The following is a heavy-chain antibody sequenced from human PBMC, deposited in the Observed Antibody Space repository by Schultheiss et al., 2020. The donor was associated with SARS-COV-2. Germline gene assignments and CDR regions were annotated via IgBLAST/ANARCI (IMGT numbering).Heavy chain of an antibody. J-gene: IGHJ1*01. CDR3: ARDWTSLGYFHH. Sequence: SETLSLTCAVYGGSFSGYYWSWIRQPPGKGLEWIGYIYYSGSTNYNPSLKSRVTISVDTSKNQFSLKLSSVTAADTAVYYCARDWTSLGYFHHWGQGTLVTVSS. CDR1: GGSFSGYY. D-gene: IGHD3/OR15-3a*01. CDR2: IYYSGST. V-gene: IGHV4-59*01.